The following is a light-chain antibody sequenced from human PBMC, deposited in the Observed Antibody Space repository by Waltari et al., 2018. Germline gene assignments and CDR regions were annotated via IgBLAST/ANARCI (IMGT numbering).Light chain of an antibody. CDR3: KEYGSSP. CDR1: QSVSSSY. J-gene: IGKJ2*01. V-gene: IGKV3-20*01. Sequence: ETVLRQTQGTWSWSQGERATLSCRASQSVSSSYIAGYQQKPGQAPRLLIYGASSRATVITDRFDGGGSGTDFTLASSTLDPECFAVDYCKEYGSSPFGHGTKLKIK. CDR2: GAS.